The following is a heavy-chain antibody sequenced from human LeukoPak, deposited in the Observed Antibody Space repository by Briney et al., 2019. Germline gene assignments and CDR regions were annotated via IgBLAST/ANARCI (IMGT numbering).Heavy chain of an antibody. V-gene: IGHV4-39*07. CDR3: ARYRDMIVVVNDWFDP. Sequence: SETLSLTCTVSGGSISSSNYYWGWIRQPPGKGLEWIGEINHSGSTNYNPSLKSRVTISVDTSKNQFSLKLSSVTAADTAVYYCARYRDMIVVVNDWFDPWGQGTLVTVSS. CDR1: GGSISSSNYY. D-gene: IGHD3-22*01. CDR2: INHSGST. J-gene: IGHJ5*02.